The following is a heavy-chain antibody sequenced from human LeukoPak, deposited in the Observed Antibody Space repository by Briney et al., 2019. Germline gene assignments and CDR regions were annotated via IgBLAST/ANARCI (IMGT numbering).Heavy chain of an antibody. Sequence: SETLSLTCTVSGGSISSYYWSWIRQPPGKGLEWIGYIYYSGSTNYNPSLKSRVTISVDTSKNQFSLKLSSVTAADTAVYYCARLSLGVRGVIDWFDPWGQGTLVTVSS. CDR2: IYYSGST. CDR1: GGSISSYY. J-gene: IGHJ5*02. CDR3: ARLSLGVRGVIDWFDP. V-gene: IGHV4-59*08. D-gene: IGHD3-10*01.